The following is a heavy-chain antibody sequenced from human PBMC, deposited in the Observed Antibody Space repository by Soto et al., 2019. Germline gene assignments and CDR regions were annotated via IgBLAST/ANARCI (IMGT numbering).Heavy chain of an antibody. Sequence: GASVKVSCKASGYTFTSYYMHWVRQAPGQGLEWMGIINPSGGSTSYAQKFRGRVTMTRDTSTSTVYMELSSLRSEDTAVYYCARDVIAAAGYYYGMDVWGQGTTVTVSS. CDR2: INPSGGST. V-gene: IGHV1-46*01. D-gene: IGHD6-13*01. J-gene: IGHJ6*02. CDR3: ARDVIAAAGYYYGMDV. CDR1: GYTFTSYY.